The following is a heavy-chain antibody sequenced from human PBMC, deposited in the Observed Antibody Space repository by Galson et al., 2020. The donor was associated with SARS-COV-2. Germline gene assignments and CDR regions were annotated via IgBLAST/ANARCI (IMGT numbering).Heavy chain of an antibody. V-gene: IGHV4-31*03. CDR2: IYYSGNT. Sequence: SETLSLTCTVSGFSISSGNYFWSWVRQVPGKGLEWIGHIYYSGNTYYNASLKSRLTISVDTSLNQFSLTLTSVTAADTAVYYCARKGLTKKLGMDFWGQGTLVSVSS. D-gene: IGHD3-16*01. CDR1: GFSISSGNYF. J-gene: IGHJ4*02. CDR3: ARKGLTKKLGMDF.